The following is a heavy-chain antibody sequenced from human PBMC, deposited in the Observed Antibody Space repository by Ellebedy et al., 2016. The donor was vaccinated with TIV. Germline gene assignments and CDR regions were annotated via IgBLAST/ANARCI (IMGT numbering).Heavy chain of an antibody. J-gene: IGHJ4*02. CDR3: AKGCGGSCYWEAY. CDR2: IGSSAYTT. Sequence: PGGSLRLSCAASGFNFGGHAMKWVRQAPGKGLEWVSSIGSSAYTTHYADSVKGRFTISRDNSRNTLYLQMNSLRAEDTAVYYCAKGCGGSCYWEAYWGQGTLVTVSS. V-gene: IGHV3-23*01. CDR1: GFNFGGHA. D-gene: IGHD2-15*01.